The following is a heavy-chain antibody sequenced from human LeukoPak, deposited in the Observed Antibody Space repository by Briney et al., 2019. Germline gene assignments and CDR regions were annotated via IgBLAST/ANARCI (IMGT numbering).Heavy chain of an antibody. V-gene: IGHV4-34*01. J-gene: IGHJ4*02. D-gene: IGHD3-10*01. Sequence: PSETLSLTCTVSGGSISYYYWSWIRQSPGKGLEWIGEINHSGSTNYNPSLKSRVTISVDTSKNQFSLKLSSVTAADTAVYYCARAQVPLLWFGELGYYFDYWSQGTLVTVSS. CDR2: INHSGST. CDR3: ARAQVPLLWFGELGYYFDY. CDR1: GGSISYYY.